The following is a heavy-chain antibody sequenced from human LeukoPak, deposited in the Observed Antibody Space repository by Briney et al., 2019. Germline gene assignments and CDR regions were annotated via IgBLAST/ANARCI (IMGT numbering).Heavy chain of an antibody. D-gene: IGHD3-10*01. CDR3: ARERDTMVRGVIYDYYMDV. CDR1: GFTFSSYW. CDR2: IKQDGSEK. Sequence: PGGSLRLSCAATGFTFSSYWMSWVRQAPGKGLEWVANIKQDGSEKYYVDSVKGRFTISRDNAKNSLYLQMNSLRAEDTAVYYCARERDTMVRGVIYDYYMDVWGKGTTVTVSS. V-gene: IGHV3-7*01. J-gene: IGHJ6*03.